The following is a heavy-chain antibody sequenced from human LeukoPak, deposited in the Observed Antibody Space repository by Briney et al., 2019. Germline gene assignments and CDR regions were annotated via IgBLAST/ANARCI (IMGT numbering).Heavy chain of an antibody. CDR2: TYYRSKLSN. Sequence: SQTLSLTCAISGDSVSSNSAAWNWIRQSPSRGLEWLGRTYYRSKLSNDYAGFVKSRITINPDTSKNQFSLQLNSVTPEDTGVYYCARGGSGTPPGFHHWGQGTLVTVSS. V-gene: IGHV6-1*01. D-gene: IGHD3-10*01. CDR3: ARGGSGTPPGFHH. CDR1: GDSVSSNSAA. J-gene: IGHJ1*01.